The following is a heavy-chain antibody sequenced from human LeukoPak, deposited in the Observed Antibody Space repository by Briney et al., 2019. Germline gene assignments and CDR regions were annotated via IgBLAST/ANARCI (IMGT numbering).Heavy chain of an antibody. CDR1: GGSVXXYY. D-gene: IGHD2-15*01. Sequence: PSETLSLTCVVSGGSVXXYYWGWIRQPPGXXXXXXXXXXYSGXXXYXXXXXXXXXXSXXTSRNQXSLXLSSVTAADTAVYYCARIXRYCSGGACYVLDNWGQGTLVAVSS. CDR3: ARIXRYCSGGACYVLDN. CDR2: XXYSGXX. V-gene: IGHV4-59*02. J-gene: IGHJ4*02.